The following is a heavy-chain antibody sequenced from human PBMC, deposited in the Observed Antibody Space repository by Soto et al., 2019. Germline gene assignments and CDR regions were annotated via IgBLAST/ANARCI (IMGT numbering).Heavy chain of an antibody. CDR2: ISSNGRST. V-gene: IGHV3-64*01. CDR3: ARDRCNNGVCYAPSDD. Sequence: EVKLVESGGGLVQPGGSLRLSCATSGFICSTYAMHWVRQAPGKGLEYVSAISSNGRSTYYANSVKGRFTISRDNSKNTLYLQMDSLRAADMAVYYCARDRCNNGVCYAPSDDWGHGTLVTVSS. D-gene: IGHD2-8*01. J-gene: IGHJ1*01. CDR1: GFICSTYA.